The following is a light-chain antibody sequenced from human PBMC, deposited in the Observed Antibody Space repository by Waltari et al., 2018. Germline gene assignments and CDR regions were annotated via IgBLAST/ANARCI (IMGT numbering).Light chain of an antibody. Sequence: QSALTHPAPVSGSPGQSVTIFCTGTSNDVGGYNSVSWYQEHPGQAPRVIIYDVSDRPSGVSDRFSGSKSGNTASLTISGLQAEDEADYYCSSQSSNNVVLFGGGTKLTVL. J-gene: IGLJ2*01. V-gene: IGLV2-14*01. CDR3: SSQSSNNVVL. CDR1: SNDVGGYNS. CDR2: DVS.